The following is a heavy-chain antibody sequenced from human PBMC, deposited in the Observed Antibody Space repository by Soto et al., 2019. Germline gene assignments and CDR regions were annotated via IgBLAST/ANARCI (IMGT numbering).Heavy chain of an antibody. J-gene: IGHJ6*02. V-gene: IGHV3-21*01. CDR3: ARDASYYDFWSGYGPYYYYGMDV. D-gene: IGHD3-3*01. CDR2: ISSSSSYI. CDR1: GFTFSSYS. Sequence: EVQLVESGGGLVKPGGSLRLSCAASGFTFSSYSMNWVRQAPGKGLEWVSSISSSSSYIYYADSVKGRFTISRDNAKNSLYLQMNSLRAEDTAVYYCARDASYYDFWSGYGPYYYYGMDVWGQGTTVTVSS.